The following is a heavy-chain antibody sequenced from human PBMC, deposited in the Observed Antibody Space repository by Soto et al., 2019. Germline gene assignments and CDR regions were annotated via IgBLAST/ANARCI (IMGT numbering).Heavy chain of an antibody. V-gene: IGHV1-69*02. J-gene: IGHJ5*02. CDR3: ARGKYCSTTTCYSPNWFEP. CDR1: GCTFSTYT. Sequence: ASVKVSCKASGCTFSTYTINWVRQAPGQGLERMGRIIPILEIANYAQKFQGRVAITADKSTNTAYMELSNLRSEDTAVYYCARGKYCSTTTCYSPNWFEPWGQGTLVTVSS. D-gene: IGHD2-2*01. CDR2: IIPILEIA.